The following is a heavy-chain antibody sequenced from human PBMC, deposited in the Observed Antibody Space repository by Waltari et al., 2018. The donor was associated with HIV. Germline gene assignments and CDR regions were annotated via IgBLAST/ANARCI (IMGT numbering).Heavy chain of an antibody. D-gene: IGHD2-21*01. CDR3: ANWGGLGS. Sequence: EVQLLESGGALVQPGGSLRLSCAASGFTFSSYVMNWVRQAPGKGLEWVSGVTKSGSTTFYADSVKGRFTVSRDNSKEILYLEMNSLRAEDTAIYYCANWGGLGSWGQGTLVTVSS. CDR1: GFTFSSYV. CDR2: VTKSGSTT. J-gene: IGHJ5*02. V-gene: IGHV3-23*01.